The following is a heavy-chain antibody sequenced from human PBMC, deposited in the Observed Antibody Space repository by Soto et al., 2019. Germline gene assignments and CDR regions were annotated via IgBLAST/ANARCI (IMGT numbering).Heavy chain of an antibody. CDR3: ARGSSAWPLDY. V-gene: IGHV1-3*01. CDR1: GYTFTSYA. J-gene: IGHJ4*02. D-gene: IGHD6-19*01. Sequence: ASVKVSCKASGYTFTSYAIHWVRQAPGQRLEWMGWINAGNGNTKYSQKFQGRVTITRDTSASTAYMELSSLRSEDTAVYSCARGSSAWPLDYWGQGTLVTVSS. CDR2: INAGNGNT.